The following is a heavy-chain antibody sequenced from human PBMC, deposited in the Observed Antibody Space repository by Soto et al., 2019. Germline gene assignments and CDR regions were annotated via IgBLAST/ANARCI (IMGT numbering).Heavy chain of an antibody. CDR2: INTGNGDT. D-gene: IGHD3-22*01. CDR1: GYTFSNYP. V-gene: IGHV1-3*04. CDR3: VRDWTHYDSNGPGDY. J-gene: IGHJ4*02. Sequence: GASVKVSGKASGYTFSNYPMHWVRQAPGQRLEWMGWINTGNGDTKYSQKFQGRVTITRDTSAITAYMELSSLRSEDTAVYYCVRDWTHYDSNGPGDYWGQGTLVTVSS.